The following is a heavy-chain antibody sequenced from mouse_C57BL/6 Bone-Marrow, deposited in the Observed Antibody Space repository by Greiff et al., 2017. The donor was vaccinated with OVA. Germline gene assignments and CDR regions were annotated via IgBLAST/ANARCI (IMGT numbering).Heavy chain of an antibody. CDR2: IDPENGDT. Sequence: EVQLQQSGAELVRPGASVKLSCTASGFNIKDDYMHWVKQRPEQGLEWIGWIDPENGDTEYASKFQGKATITADTSSNTAYLQLSSLTSEDTAVYYCTTRLLRLRYFDVWGTGTTVTVSS. CDR1: GFNIKDDY. V-gene: IGHV14-4*01. D-gene: IGHD1-2*01. CDR3: TTRLLRLRYFDV. J-gene: IGHJ1*03.